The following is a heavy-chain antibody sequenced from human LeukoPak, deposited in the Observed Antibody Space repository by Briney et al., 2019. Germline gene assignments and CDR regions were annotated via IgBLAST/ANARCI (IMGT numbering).Heavy chain of an antibody. D-gene: IGHD3-3*01. V-gene: IGHV4-59*01. CDR2: VYKSGRT. Sequence: SETLTLTCTVSGGSISGNYGSWIRQPPGKGLEWIGYVYKSGRTNYNPSLKSRATISGDTSKNQFSLNLSSVTAADTAVYCCARASYYDFCPHDMAVGGQGTTVTVSS. CDR3: ARASYYDFCPHDMAV. CDR1: GGSISGNY. J-gene: IGHJ6*02.